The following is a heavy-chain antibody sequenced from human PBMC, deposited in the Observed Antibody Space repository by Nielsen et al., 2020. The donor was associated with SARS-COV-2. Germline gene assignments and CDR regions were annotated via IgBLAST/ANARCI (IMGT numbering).Heavy chain of an antibody. CDR3: ARGGWRAARPSYYYYGMDV. CDR2: IIPIFGTA. Sequence: WVRQAPGQGLEWMGGIIPIFGTANYAQKFQGRVTITADESTSTAYMELSSLRSEDTAVYYCARGGWRAARPSYYYYGMDVWGQGTTVTVSS. D-gene: IGHD6-6*01. V-gene: IGHV1-69*01. J-gene: IGHJ6*02.